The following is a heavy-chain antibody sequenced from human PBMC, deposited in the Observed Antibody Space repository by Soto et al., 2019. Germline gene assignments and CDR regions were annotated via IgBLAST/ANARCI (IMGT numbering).Heavy chain of an antibody. CDR1: GGSFSGYY. Sequence: SETLSLTCGVYGGSFSGYYWSWIRQPPGKGLEWIGEINHSGSTNYNPSLKSRVTISVDTSKNQFSLKLSSVTAADTAVYYCASRLSGHAFDIWGQGTMVTVSS. CDR3: ASRLSGHAFDI. CDR2: INHSGST. J-gene: IGHJ3*02. V-gene: IGHV4-34*01. D-gene: IGHD3-10*01.